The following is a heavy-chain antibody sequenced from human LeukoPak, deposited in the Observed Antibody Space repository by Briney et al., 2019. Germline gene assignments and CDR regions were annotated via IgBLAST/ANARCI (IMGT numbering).Heavy chain of an antibody. D-gene: IGHD3-22*01. CDR1: GFTFSSYG. J-gene: IGHJ4*02. V-gene: IGHV3-48*02. CDR3: ARASRSGYDY. Sequence: PGGSLILSCAASGFTFSSYGMNWVRQAPGKGLEWVSYISSSSSSIYYADSVKGRFTISRDNAKNSLNLQMNSLRDEDTAVYYCARASRSGYDYWGQGTLVTVSS. CDR2: ISSSSSSI.